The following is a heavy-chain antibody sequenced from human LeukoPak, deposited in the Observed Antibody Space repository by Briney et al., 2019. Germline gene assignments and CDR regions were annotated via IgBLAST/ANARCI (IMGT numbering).Heavy chain of an antibody. V-gene: IGHV1-69*05. D-gene: IGHD3-3*01. CDR3: AREFLGAFDP. Sequence: GASVKVSCRASGGTFSSYAISWVRQAPGQGLEWMGGIIPIFGTANYAQKFQGRVTITTDESTSTAYMELSSLRSEDTAVYYCAREFLGAFDPWGQGTLVTVSS. CDR1: GGTFSSYA. J-gene: IGHJ5*02. CDR2: IIPIFGTA.